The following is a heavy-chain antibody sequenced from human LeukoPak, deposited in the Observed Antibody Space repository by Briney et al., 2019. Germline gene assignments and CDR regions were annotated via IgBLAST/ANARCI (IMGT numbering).Heavy chain of an antibody. Sequence: SQTLSLTCTVSGGPISSGGYYWRWIRQHPGKGLEWIGYIYYSGSTYYNPSLKSRVTISVDTSKNQFSLTLSSVTAADTAVYYCATFDTEEAFDIWGQGTMVTVSS. J-gene: IGHJ3*02. CDR3: ATFDTEEAFDI. CDR1: GGPISSGGYY. V-gene: IGHV4-31*03. CDR2: IYYSGST. D-gene: IGHD3-16*01.